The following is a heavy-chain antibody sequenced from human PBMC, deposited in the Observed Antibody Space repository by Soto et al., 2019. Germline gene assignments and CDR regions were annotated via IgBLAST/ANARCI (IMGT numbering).Heavy chain of an antibody. V-gene: IGHV4-59*02. D-gene: IGHD3-9*01. CDR1: GGSVSSFY. J-gene: IGHJ6*02. CDR3: ARVRDYDLLTGPWLDV. CDR2: IYYSGST. Sequence: QVQLQESGPGLVKPSETLSLTCTVSGGSVSSFYWSWIRQPPGKGLEWIGYIYYSGSTNYNPSLKSRVTMSVDTSKNQFSLKLSSVTAADTAVYYCARVRDYDLLTGPWLDVWGQGTTVTVSS.